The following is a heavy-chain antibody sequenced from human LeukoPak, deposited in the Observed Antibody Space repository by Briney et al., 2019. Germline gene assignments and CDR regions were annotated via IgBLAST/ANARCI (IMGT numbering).Heavy chain of an antibody. D-gene: IGHD4-17*01. J-gene: IGHJ4*02. CDR1: GFTFSDYY. Sequence: GGSLRLSCATSGFTFSDYYMTWSRQAPGRGLEWVAYINSGGGPIHYAVSVRGRFTISRDNAKNSLYLQMNSLRAEDTVVYYCARRLDFGDYSNGFDYWGQGSQVTVSS. CDR3: ARRLDFGDYSNGFDY. V-gene: IGHV3-11*01. CDR2: INSGGGPI.